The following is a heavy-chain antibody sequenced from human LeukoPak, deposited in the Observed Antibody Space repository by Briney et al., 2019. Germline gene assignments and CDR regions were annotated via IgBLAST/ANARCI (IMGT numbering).Heavy chain of an antibody. CDR3: ARGRRWLPDY. J-gene: IGHJ4*02. D-gene: IGHD5-24*01. CDR2: INHSGST. CDR1: GGSISGYY. V-gene: IGHV4-34*01. Sequence: PSETLSLTCTVSGGSISGYYWSWIRQPPGKGLEWIGEINHSGSTNYNPSLKSRVTISVDTSKNQFSLKLSSVTAADTAVYYCARGRRWLPDYWGQGTLVTVSS.